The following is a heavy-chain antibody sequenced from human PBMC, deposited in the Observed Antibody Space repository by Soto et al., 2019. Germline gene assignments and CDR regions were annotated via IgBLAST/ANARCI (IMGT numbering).Heavy chain of an antibody. CDR3: ARPLWRDDYNWGYFDL. J-gene: IGHJ2*01. CDR2: IYYSGTT. Sequence: PSETLSLTCAVSGYSISSSNWWGWIRQPPGKGLEWIGYIYYSGTTYYSPSLKSRVTMSVDTSENQFSLKLTSVTAVDTAVYYCARPLWRDDYNWGYFDLWGRGTLVTVSS. D-gene: IGHD4-4*01. CDR1: GYSISSSNW. V-gene: IGHV4-28*01.